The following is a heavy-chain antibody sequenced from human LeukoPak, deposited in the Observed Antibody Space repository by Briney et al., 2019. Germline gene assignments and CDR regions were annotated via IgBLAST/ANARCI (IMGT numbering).Heavy chain of an antibody. CDR3: ARYLRYCSGGSCYSKYFDY. Sequence: GASVKVSCKASGYTFTSYGISWVRQAPGQGLEWMGWISAYNGNTNYAQKLQGRVTMTTDTSTSTAYMELRSLRSDDAAVYYCARYLRYCSGGSCYSKYFDYWGQGTLVTVSS. D-gene: IGHD2-15*01. CDR1: GYTFTSYG. V-gene: IGHV1-18*01. CDR2: ISAYNGNT. J-gene: IGHJ4*02.